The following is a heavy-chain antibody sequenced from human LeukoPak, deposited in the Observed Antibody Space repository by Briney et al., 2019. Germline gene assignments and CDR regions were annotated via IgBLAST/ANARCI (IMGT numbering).Heavy chain of an antibody. Sequence: GESLKISFKVSGYSFTNYWIGWVRQMPGKGLEWMGLIYPGDSDTRYSPSFQGQVTISADKSISTAYLQWSSLKASDTAMYFCARHEVGATDFWGQGTLVTVSS. CDR3: ARHEVGATDF. J-gene: IGHJ4*02. CDR2: IYPGDSDT. CDR1: GYSFTNYW. D-gene: IGHD1-26*01. V-gene: IGHV5-51*01.